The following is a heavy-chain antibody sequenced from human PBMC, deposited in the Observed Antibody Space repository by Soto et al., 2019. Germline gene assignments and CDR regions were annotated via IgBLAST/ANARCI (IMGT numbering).Heavy chain of an antibody. CDR1: GGTFSSYA. Sequence: SVKVSWKASGGTFSSYAISWVRQAPGQGLEWMGGIIPIFGTANYAQKFQGRVTITADESTSTAYMELSSLRSEDTAVYYCARDRRTGTTGDYDYWGQGTLVTVSS. D-gene: IGHD1-7*01. J-gene: IGHJ4*02. V-gene: IGHV1-69*13. CDR3: ARDRRTGTTGDYDY. CDR2: IIPIFGTA.